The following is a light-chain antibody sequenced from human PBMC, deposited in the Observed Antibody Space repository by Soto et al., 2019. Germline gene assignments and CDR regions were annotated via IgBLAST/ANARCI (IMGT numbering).Light chain of an antibody. Sequence: SALTQPASVSGSPGQSITISCTGTSSDVGGYNYVSWYQQHPGKAPKLMIYDVRNRPSGVSNRFSGSKSGNTASLTISGLQAEDEADYYCSSYTSSSTQVFGTGTKVTVL. J-gene: IGLJ1*01. CDR3: SSYTSSSTQV. CDR1: SSDVGGYNY. CDR2: DVR. V-gene: IGLV2-14*01.